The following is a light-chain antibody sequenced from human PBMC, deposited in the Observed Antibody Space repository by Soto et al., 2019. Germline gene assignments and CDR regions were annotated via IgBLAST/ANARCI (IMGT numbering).Light chain of an antibody. CDR3: QKYNPYSPWT. V-gene: IGKV1-5*03. J-gene: IGKJ1*01. CDR1: QSISSW. Sequence: DIQMTQSPSTLSATAGDRVTITCRASQSISSWLAWYQHKPGKAPKLLISKASSLQSGVPSRFSGSGSGTEFTLTISRLQPDDFATYYCQKYNPYSPWTFGQGTKVDIK. CDR2: KAS.